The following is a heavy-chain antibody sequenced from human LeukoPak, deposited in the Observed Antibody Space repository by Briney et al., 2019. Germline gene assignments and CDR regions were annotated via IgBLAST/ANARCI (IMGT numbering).Heavy chain of an antibody. CDR3: AREGRGYKVAKFDY. D-gene: IGHD3-22*01. Sequence: GGSLRLSCAASGFTFSSYWMTWVRQAPGKGLEWVANIKQDGSEKSKNSLYLQMNSLRAEDTAVYYCAREGRGYKVAKFDYWGQGTLVTVSS. V-gene: IGHV3-7*01. CDR1: GFTFSSYW. J-gene: IGHJ4*02. CDR2: IKQDGSEK.